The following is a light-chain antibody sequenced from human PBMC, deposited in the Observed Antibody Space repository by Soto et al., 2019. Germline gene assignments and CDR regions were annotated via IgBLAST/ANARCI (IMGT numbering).Light chain of an antibody. CDR3: AAWDDNLSGPV. V-gene: IGLV2-14*02. J-gene: IGLJ3*02. Sequence: QSALTQPASVSGSPGQSITISCTGTSNDIGGYNLVSWYQQHPGKAPKLIIYEASERPSGVSDRFSGSKSGTSASLAISGLRSEDEADYYCAAWDDNLSGPVFGGGTKLTVL. CDR2: EAS. CDR1: SNDIGGYNL.